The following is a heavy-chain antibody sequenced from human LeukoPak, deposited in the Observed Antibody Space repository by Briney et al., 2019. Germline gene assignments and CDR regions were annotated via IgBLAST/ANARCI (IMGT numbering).Heavy chain of an antibody. J-gene: IGHJ6*03. CDR2: INTDGSST. CDR1: GFTFSSYW. V-gene: IGHV3-74*01. Sequence: PGGSLRLSCAASGFTFSSYWMHWVRQAPGKGLVWVSRINTDGSSTSYADSVKGRFTISRDNSKNTLYLQMNSLRAEDTAVYYCAKDGHYYYYYYMDVWGKGTTVTVSS. D-gene: IGHD3/OR15-3a*01. CDR3: AKDGHYYYYYYMDV.